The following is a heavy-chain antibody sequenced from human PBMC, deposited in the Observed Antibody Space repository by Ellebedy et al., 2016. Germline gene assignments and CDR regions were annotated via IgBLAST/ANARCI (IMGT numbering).Heavy chain of an antibody. D-gene: IGHD1-1*01. V-gene: IGHV7-4-1*02. Sequence: ASVKVSCKTSGYTFTTYAMDWVRQAPGQGLEWMGWINTKTGNSAYAQGFTGRFVFSLDTSVSTAYLEISNLKDDDTAVYYCARGPTGTTDYWGQGTLVTVSS. CDR1: GYTFTTYA. J-gene: IGHJ4*02. CDR3: ARGPTGTTDY. CDR2: INTKTGNS.